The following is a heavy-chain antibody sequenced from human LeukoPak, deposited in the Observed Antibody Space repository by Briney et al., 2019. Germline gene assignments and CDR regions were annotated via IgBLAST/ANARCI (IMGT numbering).Heavy chain of an antibody. CDR2: MNPNSGNT. Sequence: ASVKVSCKASGYTFTSYDINWVRQATGQGLEWMGWMNPNSGNTGYAQKFQGRVTMTRNTSISTAYMELSSLRSEDTAVYYCARGVGSARLRPNWFDPWGQGTLVTVSS. CDR3: ARGVGSARLRPNWFDP. D-gene: IGHD6-25*01. J-gene: IGHJ5*02. CDR1: GYTFTSYD. V-gene: IGHV1-8*01.